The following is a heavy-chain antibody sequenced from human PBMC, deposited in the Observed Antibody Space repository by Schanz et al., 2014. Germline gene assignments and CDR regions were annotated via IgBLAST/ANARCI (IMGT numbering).Heavy chain of an antibody. CDR3: VRVSFADPRLYRGMDRDIDY. V-gene: IGHV3-21*01. D-gene: IGHD5-18*01. CDR1: GFTFSTFA. J-gene: IGHJ4*02. CDR2: ISTSGTYM. Sequence: EVQLVESGGGLIQPGGSLRLSCPASGFTFSTFAMHWVRQAPGKGLEWVSSISTSGTYMYIADSLKGRLTISRDDAKKSMYLQMNNLRAEDTAVYYCVRVSFADPRLYRGMDRDIDYWGQGTLVTVSS.